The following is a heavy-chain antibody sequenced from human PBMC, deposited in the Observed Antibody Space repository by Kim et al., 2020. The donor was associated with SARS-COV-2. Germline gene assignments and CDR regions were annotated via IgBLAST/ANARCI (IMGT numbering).Heavy chain of an antibody. Sequence: KFQGRVTITRDTSASTAYMELSSLRSEDTAVYYCARVRQLPKDYYYGMDVWGQGTTVTVSS. D-gene: IGHD2-2*01. V-gene: IGHV1-3*01. CDR3: ARVRQLPKDYYYGMDV. J-gene: IGHJ6*02.